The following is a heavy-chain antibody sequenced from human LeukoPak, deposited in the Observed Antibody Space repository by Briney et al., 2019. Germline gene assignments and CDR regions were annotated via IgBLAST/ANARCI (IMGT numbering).Heavy chain of an antibody. V-gene: IGHV1-2*02. CDR3: ARKHETELAEFDY. CDR1: GYTFTGYY. CDR2: INPNRGAT. D-gene: IGHD1-14*01. Sequence: ASVEVSCKASGYTFTGYYMHWARQGPGQGLQWMGWINPNRGATHYAQKFRGRGTMTRDTSPRTGYMGQRSLRSDDTAVYYCARKHETELAEFDYWGQGSLVTVSS. J-gene: IGHJ4*02.